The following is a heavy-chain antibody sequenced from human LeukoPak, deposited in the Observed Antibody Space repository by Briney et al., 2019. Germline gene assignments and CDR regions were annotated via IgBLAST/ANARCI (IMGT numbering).Heavy chain of an antibody. V-gene: IGHV3-21*01. Sequence: PGGSLRLSCAASGFTFSSYSMNWVRQAPGKGLEWVSSISSSSSYIYYADSVKGRFTISRDNAKNSLYLQMNSLRAEDTAVYYCARDRWPVERDWYYGMDVWGKGTTVTVSS. D-gene: IGHD6-19*01. J-gene: IGHJ6*04. CDR3: ARDRWPVERDWYYGMDV. CDR1: GFTFSSYS. CDR2: ISSSSSYI.